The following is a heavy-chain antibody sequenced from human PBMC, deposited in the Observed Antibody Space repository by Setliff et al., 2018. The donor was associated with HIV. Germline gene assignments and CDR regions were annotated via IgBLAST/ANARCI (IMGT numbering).Heavy chain of an antibody. V-gene: IGHV1-2*06. J-gene: IGHJ4*02. CDR3: TKRDYADNSGFSPFFQY. D-gene: IGHD3-22*01. CDR2: ISPNNFNT. Sequence: EASVKVSCKTSGYTFDGHYLHWVRQAPGQGLGWMGRISPNNFNTQYAKNFQGRVTMTWDTSTSTGYMEVYRLRSDDTAVYFCTKRDYADNSGFSPFFQYWGQGTLVTVSS. CDR1: GYTFDGHY.